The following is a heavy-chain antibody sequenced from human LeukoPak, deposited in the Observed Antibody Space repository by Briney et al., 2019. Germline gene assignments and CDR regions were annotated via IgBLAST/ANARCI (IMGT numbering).Heavy chain of an antibody. CDR1: GYSISSGYY. D-gene: IGHD3-3*01. Sequence: SETLSLTCSVSGYSISSGYYWDWIRQPPGKGLEWIASIYHSGKSYYNPSLESRVTISVDTSKNQISLKLRSVTAADTAVYYCARSRAIFGVTFSYYYYMDVWGKGTTVTVSS. CDR3: ARSRAIFGVTFSYYYYMDV. CDR2: IYHSGKS. J-gene: IGHJ6*03. V-gene: IGHV4-38-2*02.